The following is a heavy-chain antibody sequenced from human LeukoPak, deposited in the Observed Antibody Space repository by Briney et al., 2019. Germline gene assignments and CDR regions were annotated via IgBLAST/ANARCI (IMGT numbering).Heavy chain of an antibody. CDR3: ARLPNPNLNYYYYMDV. CDR2: IYYSGST. V-gene: IGHV4-39*01. J-gene: IGHJ6*03. D-gene: IGHD4/OR15-4a*01. CDR1: GGSISSSSYY. Sequence: SETLSLTCTVSGGSISSSSYYWGWIRQPPGKGLEWNGSIYYSGSTYYNPSLKSRVTISVDTSKNQFSLKLSSVTAADTAVYYCARLPNPNLNYYYYMDVWGKGTTVTVSS.